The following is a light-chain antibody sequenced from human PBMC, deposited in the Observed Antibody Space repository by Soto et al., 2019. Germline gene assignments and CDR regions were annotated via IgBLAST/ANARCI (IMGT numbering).Light chain of an antibody. J-gene: IGKJ1*01. Sequence: EIVLTQSLATLSLSPGERATLSCRASQSVSTYLAWYQQKPGQAPRLPIYGPSNRTTGIPARFSGSASGTDFTLTISSQEAEDFAVYYWQQRYSWPPTLGPGTKVDIK. CDR2: GPS. CDR1: QSVSTY. CDR3: QQRYSWPPT. V-gene: IGKV3-11*01.